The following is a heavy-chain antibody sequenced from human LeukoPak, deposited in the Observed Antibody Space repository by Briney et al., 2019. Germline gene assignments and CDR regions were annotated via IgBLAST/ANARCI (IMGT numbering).Heavy chain of an antibody. V-gene: IGHV3-30*04. CDR1: GFTFSSYA. CDR2: ISYDGSNK. Sequence: PGRSLRLSCAASGFTFSSYAMHWVRQAPGKGLEWVAVISYDGSNKYYADSVKGRFTISRDNAKNSLYLQMNSLRAEDTAVYYCASQRRLDVWGKGTTVTISS. J-gene: IGHJ6*04. CDR3: ASQRRLDV.